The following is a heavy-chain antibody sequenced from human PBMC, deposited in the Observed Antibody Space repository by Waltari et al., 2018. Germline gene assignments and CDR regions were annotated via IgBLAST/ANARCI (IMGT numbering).Heavy chain of an antibody. CDR3: ARYSNSYGYEATLDY. CDR2: IYYSGST. D-gene: IGHD5-18*01. Sequence: QVQLQESGPGLVKPSETLSLTCTVSGGSISSHYWSWIRQPPGKGLEWIGYIYYSGSTNYNPSLKSRVTISVDTSKNQFSLKLSSVTAADTAVYYCARYSNSYGYEATLDYWGQGTLVTVSS. J-gene: IGHJ4*02. CDR1: GGSISSHY. V-gene: IGHV4-59*11.